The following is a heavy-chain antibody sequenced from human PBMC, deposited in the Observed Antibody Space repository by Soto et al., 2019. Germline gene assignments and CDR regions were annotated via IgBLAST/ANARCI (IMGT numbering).Heavy chain of an antibody. CDR1: GGTFSSYA. D-gene: IGHD2-15*01. Sequence: QVQLVQSGAEVKKPGSSVKVSCKASGGTFSSYAISWVRQAPGQGLEWMGGIIPIFGTANYAQKFQGRVRITADESTSTAYMELSSLGSEDTAVYYCARGSGGWSNLEYYYDGMDVWGQGTTVTVSS. CDR2: IIPIFGTA. J-gene: IGHJ6*02. CDR3: ARGSGGWSNLEYYYDGMDV. V-gene: IGHV1-69*01.